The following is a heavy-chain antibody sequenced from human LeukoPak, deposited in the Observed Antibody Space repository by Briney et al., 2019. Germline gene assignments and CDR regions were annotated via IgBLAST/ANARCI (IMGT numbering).Heavy chain of an antibody. CDR1: GFTFSSYA. V-gene: IGHV3-23*01. J-gene: IGHJ5*02. CDR2: ISGSGGST. D-gene: IGHD6-19*01. CDR3: AKGVRQQWLVLNWFDP. Sequence: GGSLRLSCAASGFTFSSYAMSWVRQAPGKGLEWVSAISGSGGSTYYADSVKGRSTISRDNSKNTLYLQMNSLRAEDTAVYYCAKGVRQQWLVLNWFDPWGQGTLVTVSS.